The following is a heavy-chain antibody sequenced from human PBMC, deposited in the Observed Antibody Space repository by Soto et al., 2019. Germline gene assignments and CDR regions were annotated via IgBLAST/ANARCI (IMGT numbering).Heavy chain of an antibody. V-gene: IGHV1-69*13. CDR3: TRDGGYCTNGVCYFDY. CDR1: GGTFRSYA. CDR2: IIPTLGTP. Sequence: ASVTVSCKTSGGTFRSYAFSWVRQAPGQGLEWMGGIIPTLGTPHCAQKFQGRVTITADESTSTVNLELTSLRSEDTAVYYCTRDGGYCTNGVCYFDYWGQGTLVTVSS. J-gene: IGHJ4*02. D-gene: IGHD2-8*01.